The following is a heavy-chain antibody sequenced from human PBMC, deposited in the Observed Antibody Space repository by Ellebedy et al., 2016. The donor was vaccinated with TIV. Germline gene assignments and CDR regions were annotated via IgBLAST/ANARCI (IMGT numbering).Heavy chain of an antibody. J-gene: IGHJ5*02. Sequence: SETLSLXXTLFGGSFTSGGYYWSWIRQHPGRGLEWLAYIYYSGSTNYNPSLKSRVTISVDPSKNQFSLKLSSVTAADTAVYYCARDLRIGAAAAVEATNWFDPWGQGTLVTVSS. V-gene: IGHV4-61*08. D-gene: IGHD6-13*01. CDR2: IYYSGST. CDR1: GGSFTSGGYY. CDR3: ARDLRIGAAAAVEATNWFDP.